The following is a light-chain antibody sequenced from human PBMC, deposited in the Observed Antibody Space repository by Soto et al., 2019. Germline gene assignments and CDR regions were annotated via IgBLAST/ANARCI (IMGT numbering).Light chain of an antibody. J-gene: IGKJ2*01. CDR3: HQYYGSLHT. V-gene: IGKV4-1*01. CDR2: WAS. Sequence: DIVMTQSPDSLAVSLGERATINCKSSQSVLYSSNNKNYLGWYQQKPGQSPKLLIYWASTRESGVPDRFSGSGSGTDFTLTISSLQAVDVAVYYCHQYYGSLHTFGQGTKLEIK. CDR1: QSVLYSSNNKNY.